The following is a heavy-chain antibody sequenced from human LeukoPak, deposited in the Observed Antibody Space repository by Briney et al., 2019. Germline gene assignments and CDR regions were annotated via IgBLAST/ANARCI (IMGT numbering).Heavy chain of an antibody. Sequence: SETLSLTCAVYGGSFSGYYWSWIRQPPGKGLKWIGEINHSGSTNYNPSLKSRVTISVDTSKNQFSLKLSSVTAADTAVYYCARAAYYDSSGYLDYWGQGTLVTVSS. D-gene: IGHD3-22*01. CDR1: GGSFSGYY. V-gene: IGHV4-34*01. J-gene: IGHJ4*02. CDR2: INHSGST. CDR3: ARAAYYDSSGYLDY.